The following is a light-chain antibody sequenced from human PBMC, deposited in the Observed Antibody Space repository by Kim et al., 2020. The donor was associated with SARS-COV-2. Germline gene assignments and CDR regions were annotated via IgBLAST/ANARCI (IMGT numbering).Light chain of an antibody. CDR3: QTWGTGLGV. V-gene: IGLV4-69*01. Sequence: ASVKLTCTLSSGHSRYVIAWHQQQPEKGPRYLMKINSDGSHSKGDGIPDRFSGSSSGAERYLTNSSLQSEDEADYYCQTWGTGLGVFGTGTKVTVL. CDR1: SGHSRYV. J-gene: IGLJ1*01. CDR2: INSDGSH.